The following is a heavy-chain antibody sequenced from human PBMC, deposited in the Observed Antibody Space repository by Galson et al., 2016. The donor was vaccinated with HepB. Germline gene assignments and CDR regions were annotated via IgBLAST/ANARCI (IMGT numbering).Heavy chain of an antibody. CDR3: TRHSNYYGTLRNDDAFDI. D-gene: IGHD3-10*01. Sequence: QSGAEVKKPGESLKIPCEGSGYNFTSYWIGWVRQMPGKGLEWMGVIYPGDSETRYSPSFRGQVTISADKSINSAYMQWSTLKASDTAIYYCTRHSNYYGTLRNDDAFDIWGQGTVVTVSS. J-gene: IGHJ3*02. V-gene: IGHV5-51*01. CDR2: IYPGDSET. CDR1: GYNFTSYW.